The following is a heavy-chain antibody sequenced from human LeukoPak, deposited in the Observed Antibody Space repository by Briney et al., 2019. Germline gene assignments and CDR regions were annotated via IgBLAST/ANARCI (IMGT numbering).Heavy chain of an antibody. Sequence: GGSLRLSCAASGFTFSSYAMHWVRQAPGKGLEWVAVISHDGSNKYYADSVKGRFTISRDNSKNTLYLQMNSLRAEDTAVYYCARGQIDVVVPAAITPSDYWGQGTLVTVSS. V-gene: IGHV3-30-3*01. J-gene: IGHJ4*02. CDR3: ARGQIDVVVPAAITPSDY. CDR2: ISHDGSNK. D-gene: IGHD2-2*01. CDR1: GFTFSSYA.